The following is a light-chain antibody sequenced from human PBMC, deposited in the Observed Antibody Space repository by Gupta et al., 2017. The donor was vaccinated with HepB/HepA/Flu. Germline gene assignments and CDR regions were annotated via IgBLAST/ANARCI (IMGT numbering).Light chain of an antibody. CDR3: QQCYRYQPERT. Sequence: DIQMTESPASLSASVGDRVTITCRARQSISSYLNCYQQKPVKAPKLLIYPASRLERGVTSRFNGSRGRTAGTLSMSSLQPVDPAYYSCQQCYRYQPERTFGPGTKVEIK. CDR1: QSISSY. V-gene: IGKV1-39*01. J-gene: IGKJ1*01. CDR2: PAS.